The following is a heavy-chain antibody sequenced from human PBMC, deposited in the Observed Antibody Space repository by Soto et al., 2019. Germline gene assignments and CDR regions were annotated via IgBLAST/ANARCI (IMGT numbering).Heavy chain of an antibody. J-gene: IGHJ6*04. CDR2: LNYGGAT. V-gene: IGHV4-59*08. D-gene: IGHD7-27*01. Sequence: QVQLQESGPGLVKPSETLSLSCSVSGVSINDYYWSWIRQPPGKGLEWIGFLNYGGATNYNPSLRSRVAISGDTSKNQVSLKVASVIAADTAVYYCARHNWATVDFFYHLDVWGTGTTVTVSP. CDR1: GVSINDYY. CDR3: ARHNWATVDFFYHLDV.